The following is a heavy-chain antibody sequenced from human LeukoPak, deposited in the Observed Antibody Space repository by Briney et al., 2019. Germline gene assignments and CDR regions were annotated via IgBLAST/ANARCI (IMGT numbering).Heavy chain of an antibody. V-gene: IGHV1-18*01. D-gene: IGHD6-13*01. CDR1: GYTFTSYD. J-gene: IGHJ4*02. Sequence: ASVKVSCKASGYTFTSYDINWVRQATGQGLEWMGWISAYNGNTNYAQKLQGRDTMTTDTSTSTAYMELRSLRSDDTAVYYCARGRRQQLVPLSYWGQGTLVTVSS. CDR3: ARGRRQQLVPLSY. CDR2: ISAYNGNT.